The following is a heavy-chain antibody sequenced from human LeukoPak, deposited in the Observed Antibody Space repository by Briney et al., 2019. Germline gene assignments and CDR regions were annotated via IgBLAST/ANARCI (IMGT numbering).Heavy chain of an antibody. J-gene: IGHJ4*02. CDR1: GFTVSSNY. V-gene: IGHV3-53*01. CDR3: AWRVTIFGVVINSQYDY. Sequence: GGSLRLSCAASGFTVSSNYMSWVRQAPGKGLEWVSVIYSGGSTYYADSVKGRFTISRDNSKNTLYLQMNSLRAEDTAVYYCAWRVTIFGVVINSQYDYWGQGTLDTVSS. D-gene: IGHD3-3*01. CDR2: IYSGGST.